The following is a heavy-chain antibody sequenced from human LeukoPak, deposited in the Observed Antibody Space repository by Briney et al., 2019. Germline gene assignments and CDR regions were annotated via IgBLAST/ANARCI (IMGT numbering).Heavy chain of an antibody. Sequence: SETLSLTCTVSGGSISSYYWSWIREPPGKGLEWIGYIYYSGSTNYNPSLKSRVTISVDTSKNQFSLKLSSVTAADTAVYYCAREGDCSSTSCPFDYWGQGTLVTVSS. D-gene: IGHD2-2*01. CDR3: AREGDCSSTSCPFDY. CDR2: IYYSGST. V-gene: IGHV4-59*01. CDR1: GGSISSYY. J-gene: IGHJ4*02.